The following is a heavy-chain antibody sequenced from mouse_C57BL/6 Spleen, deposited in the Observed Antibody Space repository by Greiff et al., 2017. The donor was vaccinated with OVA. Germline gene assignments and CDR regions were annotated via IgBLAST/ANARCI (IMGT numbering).Heavy chain of an antibody. CDR1: GFNIKDDY. Sequence: EVQLQESGAELVRPGASVKLSCTASGFNIKDDYMHWVKQRPEQGLEWIGWIDPENGDTEYASKFQGKATITADTSSNTAYLQLSSLTSEDTAVYYCTKPHAMDYWGQGTSVTVSS. V-gene: IGHV14-4*01. CDR2: IDPENGDT. CDR3: TKPHAMDY. J-gene: IGHJ4*01.